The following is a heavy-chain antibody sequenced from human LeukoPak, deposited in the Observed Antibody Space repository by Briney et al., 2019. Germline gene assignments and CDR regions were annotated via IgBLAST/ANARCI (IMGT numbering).Heavy chain of an antibody. CDR1: DDSFSSHY. Sequence: SGTLSLTCAVSDDSFSSHYWTWIRQPPGKGLEGIGYISYIGSTNYNPSRKSRVTISIATSKNQFSLQLTSVTAADTAVYYCARDLVTVTKGFDIWGKGTMVSVSS. CDR3: ARDLVTVTKGFDI. V-gene: IGHV4-59*11. J-gene: IGHJ3*02. CDR2: ISYIGST. D-gene: IGHD4-17*01.